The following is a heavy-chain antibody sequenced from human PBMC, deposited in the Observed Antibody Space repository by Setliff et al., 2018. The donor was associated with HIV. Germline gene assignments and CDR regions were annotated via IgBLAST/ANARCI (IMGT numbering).Heavy chain of an antibody. J-gene: IGHJ4*02. CDR2: LYYDGNT. V-gene: IGHV4-38-2*02. D-gene: IGHD4-17*01. CDR1: AYSIRNGYY. CDR3: ARDDYGYNGKGFDY. Sequence: SETLSLTCTVSAYSIRNGYYWGWIRQSPGKGLEWIGTLYYDGNTYYNPSLKSRVTMSVDTSKNQFSLNLNSVTAADTAVYYCARDDYGYNGKGFDYWGPGTLVTVSS.